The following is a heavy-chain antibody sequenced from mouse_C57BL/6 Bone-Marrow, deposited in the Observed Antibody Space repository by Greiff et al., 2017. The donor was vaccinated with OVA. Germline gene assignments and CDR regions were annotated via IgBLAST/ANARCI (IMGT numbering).Heavy chain of an antibody. CDR1: GYAFTNYL. J-gene: IGHJ2*01. CDR2: INPGSGGT. Sequence: QVQLQQSGAELVRPGTSVKVSCKASGYAFTNYLIEWVKQRPGQGLEWIGVINPGSGGTNYNEKFKGKATLTADKSSSTAYMQLSSLTSEDSAVYFCARSGDGNYVFDYWGQGTTLTVSS. D-gene: IGHD2-1*01. V-gene: IGHV1-54*01. CDR3: ARSGDGNYVFDY.